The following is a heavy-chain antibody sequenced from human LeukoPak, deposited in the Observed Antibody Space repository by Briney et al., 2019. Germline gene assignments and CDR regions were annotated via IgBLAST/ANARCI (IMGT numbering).Heavy chain of an antibody. Sequence: GESLRLSCAASGFTFSSHSMNWVRQAPGKGLEWISYISSSSSTISYADSVKGRFTISRDNAKNSLYLQMNSLRAEDTAVYYCSIAWVGRDVWGQGTTVTVSS. CDR1: GFTFSSHS. CDR2: ISSSSSTI. V-gene: IGHV3-48*01. J-gene: IGHJ6*02. CDR3: SIAWVGRDV. D-gene: IGHD1-26*01.